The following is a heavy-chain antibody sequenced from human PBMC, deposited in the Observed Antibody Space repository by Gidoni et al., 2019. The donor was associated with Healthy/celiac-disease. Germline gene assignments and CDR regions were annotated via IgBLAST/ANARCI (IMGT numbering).Heavy chain of an antibody. CDR2: IIPILGIA. D-gene: IGHD3-10*02. CDR1: GGTFSSYA. V-gene: IGHV1-69*09. CDR3: ARSRDGYNVRFVFDY. J-gene: IGHJ4*02. Sequence: QVQLVQSGAEVKKPGSSVKVSCKASGGTFSSYAISWVRQAPGQGLEWMGRIIPILGIANYAQKFQGRVTITADKSTSTAYMELSSLRSEDTAVYYCARSRDGYNVRFVFDYWGQGTLVTVSS.